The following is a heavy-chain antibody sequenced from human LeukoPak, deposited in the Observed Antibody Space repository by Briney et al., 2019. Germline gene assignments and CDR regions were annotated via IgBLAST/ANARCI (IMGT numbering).Heavy chain of an antibody. Sequence: SVKVSCKASGYTFTSYGISWVRQAPGQGLEWMGWIIPIFGTANYAQKFQGRVTITTDESTSTAYMELSSLRSEDTAVYYCARNRAVLGSNWFDPWGQGTLVTVSS. CDR3: ARNRAVLGSNWFDP. CDR2: IIPIFGTA. D-gene: IGHD2-8*02. CDR1: GYTFTSYG. J-gene: IGHJ5*02. V-gene: IGHV1-69*05.